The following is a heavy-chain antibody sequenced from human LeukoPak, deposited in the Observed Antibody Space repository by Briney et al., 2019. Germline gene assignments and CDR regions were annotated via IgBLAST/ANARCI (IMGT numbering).Heavy chain of an antibody. CDR3: ARVFDSGSQAYFYYMDV. D-gene: IGHD3-10*01. V-gene: IGHV4-59*01. J-gene: IGHJ6*03. Sequence: SETLSLTCTFSGGSISSYYWSWIRQPPGKGLEWIGYIYSSGSTNYNPSLKSRVTMSVDTSKNQFSLKVSSVTAADTAVYYCARVFDSGSQAYFYYMDVWGKGTTVTIFS. CDR1: GGSISSYY. CDR2: IYSSGST.